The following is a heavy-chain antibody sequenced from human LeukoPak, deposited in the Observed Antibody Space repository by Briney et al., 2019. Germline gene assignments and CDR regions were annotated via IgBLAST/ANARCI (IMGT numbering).Heavy chain of an antibody. D-gene: IGHD6-13*01. CDR1: GGSFSGYY. CDR2: ISGSGGST. CDR3: AKDAIAAAGFDY. J-gene: IGHJ4*02. Sequence: ETLSLTCAVYGGSFSGYYWSWVRQAPGKGLEWVSAISGSGGSTYYADSVKGRFTISRDNSKNTLYLQMNSLRAEDTAVYYCAKDAIAAAGFDYWGQGTLVTVSS. V-gene: IGHV3-23*01.